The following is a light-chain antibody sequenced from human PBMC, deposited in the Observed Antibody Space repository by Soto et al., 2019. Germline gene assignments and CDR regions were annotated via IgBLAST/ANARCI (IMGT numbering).Light chain of an antibody. CDR1: SSNIGNNY. J-gene: IGLJ2*01. CDR3: GAWDNSLTGGV. Sequence: QSVLTQPPSVSAAPGQKVTISCSGSSSNIGNNYVSWYQQLPGAAPKLLIDENYERPSGIPDRFSGSKSGTSATLDITGLQTGDEADYYCGAWDNSLTGGVFGGGTKLTVL. V-gene: IGLV1-51*02. CDR2: ENY.